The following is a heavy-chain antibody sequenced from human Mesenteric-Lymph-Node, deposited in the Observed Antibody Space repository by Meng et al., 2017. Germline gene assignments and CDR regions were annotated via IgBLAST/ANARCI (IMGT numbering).Heavy chain of an antibody. D-gene: IGHD2-21*02. CDR3: ARDRFGAYCGGDCYFNYYGMDV. V-gene: IGHV3-7*01. Sequence: GESLKISCAASGFTFSSYWMSWVRQAPGKGLEWVANIKQDGSEKYYVDSVKGRFTISRDNAKNSLYLQMNSLRAEDTAVYYCARDRFGAYCGGDCYFNYYGMDVWGQGTTVTVSS. CDR2: IKQDGSEK. CDR1: GFTFSSYW. J-gene: IGHJ6*02.